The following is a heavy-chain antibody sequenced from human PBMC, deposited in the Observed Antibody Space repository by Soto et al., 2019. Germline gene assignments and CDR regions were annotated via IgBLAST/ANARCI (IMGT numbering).Heavy chain of an antibody. J-gene: IGHJ4*02. Sequence: SETLSLTCAVTGVSLSGYYWSWIRQPPGKGLEWIGEVKDGGHTNYSPSLRGRVTISSDTSNNQFSLRLNSVTAADTGVYYCARGQEGVVATHWDQGSLVTVSS. CDR3: ARGQEGVVATH. CDR1: GVSLSGYY. CDR2: VKDGGHT. V-gene: IGHV4-34*01. D-gene: IGHD5-12*01.